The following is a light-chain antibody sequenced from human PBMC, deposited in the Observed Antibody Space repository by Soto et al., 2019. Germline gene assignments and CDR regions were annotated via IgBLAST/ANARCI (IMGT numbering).Light chain of an antibody. V-gene: IGKV1-39*01. Sequence: DIQMTQSPSSLSASVGDRVTITCRASQSISTYLNWYLQKPGKAPVLLIYAASRLQSGVPSRFNGSGSGTDFTLTINSLQPEDFATYYCQHSYTTPRTFGQGTKLELK. J-gene: IGKJ2*01. CDR3: QHSYTTPRT. CDR1: QSISTY. CDR2: AAS.